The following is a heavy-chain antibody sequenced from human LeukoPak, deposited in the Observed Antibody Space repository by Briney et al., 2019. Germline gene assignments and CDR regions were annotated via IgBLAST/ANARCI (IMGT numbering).Heavy chain of an antibody. D-gene: IGHD2/OR15-2a*01. CDR1: GFAFSAYS. V-gene: IGHV3-30-3*01. J-gene: IGHJ4*01. CDR2: TSHDGDQK. CDR3: ARDGWQFYNDIDY. Sequence: GGSLRLSCAASGFAFSAYSMHWVRQGPAKGLESLAVTSHDGDQKYYAGSVKGRFTISRDNSKNTLYLQMDNLRPEDTALYYCARDGWQFYNDIDYWGHGTLVTVSS.